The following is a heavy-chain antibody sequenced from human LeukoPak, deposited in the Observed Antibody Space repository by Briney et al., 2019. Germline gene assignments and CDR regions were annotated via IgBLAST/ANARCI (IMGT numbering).Heavy chain of an antibody. CDR3: ARQLAGAFDI. D-gene: IGHD6-13*01. Sequence: GGSLRLSCAASGITFSSYSMNWVRQAPGKGLEWVSSISSSSSYIYYADSVKGRFTISRDNAKNSLYLQMNSLRAEDTAVYYCARQLAGAFDIWGQGTMVTVSS. V-gene: IGHV3-21*01. CDR2: ISSSSSYI. J-gene: IGHJ3*02. CDR1: GITFSSYS.